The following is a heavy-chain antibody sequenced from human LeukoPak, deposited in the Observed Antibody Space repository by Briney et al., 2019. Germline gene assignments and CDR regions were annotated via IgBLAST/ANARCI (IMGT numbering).Heavy chain of an antibody. CDR3: ARGQYHLLYWYFDL. Sequence: SETLSLTCTVSGGSISSYYWSWIRQPAGKGLEWIGRIYSSGSTNYNPSLKSRVTMSVDTSKTQLSLKLSSVTAADTAVYYCARGQYHLLYWYFDLWGRGTLVTVSS. V-gene: IGHV4-4*07. J-gene: IGHJ2*01. D-gene: IGHD2-2*01. CDR1: GGSISSYY. CDR2: IYSSGST.